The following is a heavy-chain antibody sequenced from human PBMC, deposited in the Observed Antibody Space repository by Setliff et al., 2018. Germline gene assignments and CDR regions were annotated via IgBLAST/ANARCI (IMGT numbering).Heavy chain of an antibody. CDR2: FGPEDGET. Sequence: ASVKVSCKVSGYTLTELSRHWVRQAPGQGLEWMGGFGPEDGETIYAQKFQGRVTMTEDTSTDTAYMELSSLRSEDTAVYYCATFLPRRQTLRYGMDVWGQGTTVTVSS. CDR1: GYTLTELS. V-gene: IGHV1-24*01. J-gene: IGHJ6*02. D-gene: IGHD3-16*01. CDR3: ATFLPRRQTLRYGMDV.